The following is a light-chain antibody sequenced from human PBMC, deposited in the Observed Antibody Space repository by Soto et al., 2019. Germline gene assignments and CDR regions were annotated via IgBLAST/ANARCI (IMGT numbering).Light chain of an antibody. J-gene: IGKJ2*02. CDR3: QQGYSNPRT. CDR1: QSISTY. CDR2: AAS. V-gene: IGKV1-39*01. Sequence: DIQMTQSPPSLSASVGDRVTITCRASQSISTYLNWYQQIPGKAPKLLIYAASTLQSGVPSRFSGGGSGTDFTLTISSLQPEDFATYFCQQGYSNPRTFGQGTKLEIK.